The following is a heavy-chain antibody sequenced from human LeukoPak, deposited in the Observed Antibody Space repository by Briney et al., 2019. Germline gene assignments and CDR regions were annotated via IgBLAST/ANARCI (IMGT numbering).Heavy chain of an antibody. V-gene: IGHV4-61*02. CDR1: GGSISSGSYY. D-gene: IGHD3-3*01. CDR2: IYTSGST. J-gene: IGHJ4*02. Sequence: SETPSLTCTVSGGSISSGSYYWSWIRQPAGKGLEWIGCIYTSGSTNYNPSLKSRVTISVDTSKNQFSLKLSSVTAADTAVYYCASGYYDFWSGTLGVDYWGQGTLVTVSS. CDR3: ASGYYDFWSGTLGVDY.